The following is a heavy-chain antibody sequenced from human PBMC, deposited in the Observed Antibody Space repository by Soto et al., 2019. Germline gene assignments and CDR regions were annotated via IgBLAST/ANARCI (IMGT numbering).Heavy chain of an antibody. J-gene: IGHJ6*02. D-gene: IGHD2-15*01. CDR2: IIPTSGTA. Sequence: SVKVSYKASGGSFSSDAFGWVRQAPGQGLEWMGGIIPTSGTANYAQRFQGRATITADESTSTAYMELSSLTSEDTAVYFCARGQGYCSGGICYYYYYGMDVWGQGTTVTVSS. V-gene: IGHV1-69*13. CDR1: GGSFSSDA. CDR3: ARGQGYCSGGICYYYYYGMDV.